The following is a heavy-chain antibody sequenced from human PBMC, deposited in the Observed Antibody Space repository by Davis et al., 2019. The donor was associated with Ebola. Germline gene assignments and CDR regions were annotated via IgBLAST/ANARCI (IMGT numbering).Heavy chain of an antibody. J-gene: IGHJ2*01. Sequence: GESLKISCAASEFTFNEYGMHWVRQAPGKGLEWVAFIRHDGSNKYYADSVKGRFTISRDNSKNTVYLQMNSLRAEDTALYYCAKDKTMATQYWYFDLWGRGTLVTVSS. V-gene: IGHV3-30*02. CDR2: IRHDGSNK. CDR3: AKDKTMATQYWYFDL. CDR1: EFTFNEYG. D-gene: IGHD4/OR15-4a*01.